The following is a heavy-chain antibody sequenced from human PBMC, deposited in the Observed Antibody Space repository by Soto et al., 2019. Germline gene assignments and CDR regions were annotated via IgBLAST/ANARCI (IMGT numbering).Heavy chain of an antibody. J-gene: IGHJ3*01. Sequence: EVQLLESGGGLVQPGGSLRLTCAASGFTFNSYAMHWVRQAPGKGLEWVSGISGFSAGSDSPYFADSVKGRFIISRDNSNNTLYIQMNDLRADDTALYYCARVPLFFGFDAFDFWGHGTLVTVSS. V-gene: IGHV3-23*01. CDR1: GFTFNSYA. D-gene: IGHD3-10*01. CDR3: ARVPLFFGFDAFDF. CDR2: ISGFSAGSDSP.